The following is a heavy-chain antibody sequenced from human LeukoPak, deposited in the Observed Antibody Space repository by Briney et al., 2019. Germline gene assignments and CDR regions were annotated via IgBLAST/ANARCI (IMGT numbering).Heavy chain of an antibody. Sequence: PGGSLRLSCAASGFTFSSYAMSWVRQAPGKGLEWVSAISGSGGSTYYADSVKGRFTISRDNSKNTLYLQMNSLRAEDTAVHYCAKDPLIVVVPAADPMDVWGKGTTVTVSS. CDR3: AKDPLIVVVPAADPMDV. CDR1: GFTFSSYA. V-gene: IGHV3-23*01. D-gene: IGHD2-2*01. CDR2: ISGSGGST. J-gene: IGHJ6*03.